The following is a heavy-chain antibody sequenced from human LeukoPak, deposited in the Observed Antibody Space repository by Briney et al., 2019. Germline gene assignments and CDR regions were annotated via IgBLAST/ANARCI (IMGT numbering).Heavy chain of an antibody. V-gene: IGHV4-59*01. J-gene: IGHJ4*02. CDR3: ARDRGRDGLDY. D-gene: IGHD5-24*01. CDR1: GGSISSYY. CDR2: IYYSGST. Sequence: SETLSLTCTVSGGSISSYYWSWIRQPPGKGLEWIGYIYYSGSTNYNPSLKSRVTISVDTSKNQFSLKLSSVTAADTAVYYCARDRGRDGLDYWGQGTLVTVSS.